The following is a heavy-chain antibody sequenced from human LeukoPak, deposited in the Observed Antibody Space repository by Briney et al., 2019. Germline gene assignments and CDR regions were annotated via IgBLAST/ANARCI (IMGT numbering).Heavy chain of an antibody. V-gene: IGHV1-2*02. CDR1: GYTFTGYY. CDR3: ARAITGTSPDAFDI. Sequence: ASVKVSGKASGYTFTGYYMHWVRQAPGQGLEWMGWINPNSGGTNYAQKFQGRVTMTRDTSISTAYMELSRLRSDDTAVYYCARAITGTSPDAFDIWGQGTMVTVSS. CDR2: INPNSGGT. D-gene: IGHD1-20*01. J-gene: IGHJ3*02.